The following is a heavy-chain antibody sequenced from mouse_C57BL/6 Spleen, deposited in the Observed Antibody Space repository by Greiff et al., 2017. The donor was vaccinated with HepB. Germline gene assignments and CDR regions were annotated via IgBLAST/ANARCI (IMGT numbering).Heavy chain of an antibody. V-gene: IGHV5-4*01. CDR2: ISDGGSYT. CDR1: GFTFSSYA. Sequence: EVQRVESGGGLVKPGGSLKLSCAASGFTFSSYAMSWVRQTPEKRLEWVATISDGGSYTYYPDNVKGRFTISRDNAKNNLYLQMSHLKSEDTAMYYCAREGGYYGSLYWYFDVWGTGTTVTVSS. J-gene: IGHJ1*03. CDR3: AREGGYYGSLYWYFDV. D-gene: IGHD1-1*01.